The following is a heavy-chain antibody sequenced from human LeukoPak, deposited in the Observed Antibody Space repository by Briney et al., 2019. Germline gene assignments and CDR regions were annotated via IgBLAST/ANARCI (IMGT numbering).Heavy chain of an antibody. J-gene: IGHJ3*02. CDR1: GGSISSYY. Sequence: SETLSLTCTVSGGSISSYYWGWIRQPPGKGLEWIGYIYYSGSTNYNPSLKSRVTISVDTSRNQFSLKLSSVTAADTAVYYCARSVARRFYYYGSGDDAFDIWGQGTMVTVSS. D-gene: IGHD3-10*01. V-gene: IGHV4-59*01. CDR2: IYYSGST. CDR3: ARSVARRFYYYGSGDDAFDI.